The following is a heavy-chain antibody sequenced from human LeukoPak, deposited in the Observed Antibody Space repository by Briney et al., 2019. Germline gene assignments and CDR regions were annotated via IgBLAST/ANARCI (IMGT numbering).Heavy chain of an antibody. J-gene: IGHJ4*02. Sequence: ASVKVSCKVSGYTFTDYYMHWVRQAPGKGLEWMGLVDPEDGETIYAEKFQGRVTITADTSTDTAYMELSSLRSEDTAVYYCATARPGFGPFDYWGQGTLVTVPS. CDR1: GYTFTDYY. CDR3: ATARPGFGPFDY. V-gene: IGHV1-69-2*01. D-gene: IGHD3/OR15-3a*01. CDR2: VDPEDGET.